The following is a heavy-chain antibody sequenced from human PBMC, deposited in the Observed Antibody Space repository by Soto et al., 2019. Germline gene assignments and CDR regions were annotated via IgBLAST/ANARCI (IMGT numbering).Heavy chain of an antibody. D-gene: IGHD3-22*01. Sequence: GGSLRLSCAASGFTFSSYAMSWVRQAPGKGLEWVSAISGSGGSTYYADSVKGRFTISRDNSKNTLYLQMNSLRAEDTAVYYCAKHYYDSSGYFPLFDYWGQGTLVTVSS. CDR3: AKHYYDSSGYFPLFDY. V-gene: IGHV3-23*01. CDR1: GFTFSSYA. J-gene: IGHJ4*02. CDR2: ISGSGGST.